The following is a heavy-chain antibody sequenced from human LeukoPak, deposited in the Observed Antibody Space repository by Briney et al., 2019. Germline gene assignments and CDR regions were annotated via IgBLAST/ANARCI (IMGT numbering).Heavy chain of an antibody. V-gene: IGHV3-9*01. CDR3: VKVQRTSRYYHDSRGYGGFDY. J-gene: IGHJ4*02. Sequence: GGSLRLSCAASGFNFGDYAMHWVRQSPGKGLEWVSGVSWNSGAIAYADSVKGRFTISRDNAESSMYLQMDYLRPEDKALYYCVKVQRTSRYYHDSRGYGGFDYWGRGTLVTVSS. CDR1: GFNFGDYA. D-gene: IGHD3-22*01. CDR2: VSWNSGAI.